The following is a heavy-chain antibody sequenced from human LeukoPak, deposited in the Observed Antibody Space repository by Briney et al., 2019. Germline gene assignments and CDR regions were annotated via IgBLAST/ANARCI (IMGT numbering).Heavy chain of an antibody. J-gene: IGHJ4*02. V-gene: IGHV4-39*01. Sequence: SETLSLTCSVSGASISGGTYYWGWIRQPPGKGLEWIGSIYYTGSTYDNPSLKSRVTISVDTSKNQFSLKLSSVTAADSAVYYCARRGGSGRAFDYWGQGTLVTVSS. CDR2: IYYTGST. CDR3: ARRGGSGRAFDY. CDR1: GASISGGTYY. D-gene: IGHD1-26*01.